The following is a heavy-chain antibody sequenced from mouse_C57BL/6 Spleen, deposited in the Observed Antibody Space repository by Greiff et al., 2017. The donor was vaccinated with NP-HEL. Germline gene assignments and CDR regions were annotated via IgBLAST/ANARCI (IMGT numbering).Heavy chain of an antibody. D-gene: IGHD1-1*01. CDR1: GYTFTDYN. V-gene: IGHV1-18*01. CDR3: ARVVYYGSSYWYFDV. Sequence: VHVKQSGPELVKPGASVKIPCKASGYTFTDYNMDWVKQSHGKSLEWIGDINPNNGGTIYNQKFKGKATLTVDKSSSTAYMELRSLTSEDTAVYYCARVVYYGSSYWYFDVWGTGTTVTVSS. CDR2: INPNNGGT. J-gene: IGHJ1*03.